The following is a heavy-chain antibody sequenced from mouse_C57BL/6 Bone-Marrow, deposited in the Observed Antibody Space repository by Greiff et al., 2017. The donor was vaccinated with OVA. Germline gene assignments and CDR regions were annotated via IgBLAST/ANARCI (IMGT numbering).Heavy chain of an antibody. CDR3: AKSFDY. J-gene: IGHJ2*01. CDR1: GYTFTSYW. V-gene: IGHV1-55*01. Sequence: QVQLQQPGAELVKPGASVKMSCKASGYTFTSYWITWVKQRPGQGLEWIGDIYPGSGSTNYNEKFKSKATLTVDKSSSTAYMQLSGLTSGDSAVYLGAKSFDYWGQGTALTVTS. CDR2: IYPGSGST.